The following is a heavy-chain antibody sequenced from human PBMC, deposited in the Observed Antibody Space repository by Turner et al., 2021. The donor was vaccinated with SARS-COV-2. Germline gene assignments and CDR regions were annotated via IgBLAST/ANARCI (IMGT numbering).Heavy chain of an antibody. V-gene: IGHV4-4*08. Sequence: QVQLQESGPGLVQSSETLSLTCTVSGASISSYFWTWIRQSPGRGLEWIGYIYAVKDTDYHPSLKSRATISVDCSKNQFSLGLRSVTAANSAVYYGARDLVRHFTSTTCHRWKDTGMDFWGQGATVTVS. J-gene: IGHJ6*02. CDR2: IYAVKDT. CDR3: ARDLVRHFTSTTCHRWKDTGMDF. CDR1: GASISSYF. D-gene: IGHD3-10*01.